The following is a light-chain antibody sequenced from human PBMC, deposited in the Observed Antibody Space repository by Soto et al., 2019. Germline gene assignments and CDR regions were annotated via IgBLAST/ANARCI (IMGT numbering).Light chain of an antibody. V-gene: IGLV2-14*01. CDR3: SSYTTSSNYV. CDR2: EVR. CDR1: SSDVGSYNY. Sequence: QSALTQPASVSGSPGQSITIPCTGTSSDVGSYNYVSWYQQHPGKAPKLMIYEVRDRPSGISSRFSGSKSGNTASLTISGLQTEDEADYYCSSYTTSSNYVFGTGTKVTVL. J-gene: IGLJ1*01.